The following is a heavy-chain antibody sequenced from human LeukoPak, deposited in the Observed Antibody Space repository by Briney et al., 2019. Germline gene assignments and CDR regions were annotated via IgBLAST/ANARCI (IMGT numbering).Heavy chain of an antibody. CDR3: AEDPSHSGTYCDY. D-gene: IGHD1-26*01. Sequence: GGSLRLSCAASGFTFDDYAMHWVRQAPGKGLEWVSGISWNSGSIGYADSVKGRFTISRDNAKNSLYLQMNSLRAEDTALYYCAEDPSHSGTYCDYWGQGTLVTVSS. J-gene: IGHJ4*02. CDR2: ISWNSGSI. CDR1: GFTFDDYA. V-gene: IGHV3-9*01.